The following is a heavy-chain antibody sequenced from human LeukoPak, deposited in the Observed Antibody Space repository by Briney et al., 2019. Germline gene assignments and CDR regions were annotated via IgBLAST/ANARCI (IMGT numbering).Heavy chain of an antibody. CDR2: INSDGSSA. D-gene: IGHD3-16*01. CDR3: ARGRWGEAFDI. J-gene: IGHJ3*02. CDR1: GFTFSSYW. Sequence: PGGSLRFSCAASGFTFSSYWMHWVRQAPGKGLVWVSRINSDGSSASYADSVKGRFTISRDNAKNTLYLQVNSLRADDTAVYYCARGRWGEAFDIWGQGTMVTVSS. V-gene: IGHV3-74*01.